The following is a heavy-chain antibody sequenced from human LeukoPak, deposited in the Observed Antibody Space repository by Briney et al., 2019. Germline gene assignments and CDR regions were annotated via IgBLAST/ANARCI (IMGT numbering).Heavy chain of an antibody. CDR1: GGSIRRNY. V-gene: IGHV4-59*01. D-gene: IGHD6-13*01. J-gene: IGHJ4*02. CDR3: AREYATAGTGSNYFDY. CDR2: IYYSGST. Sequence: SETLSLTCTVSGGSIRRNYWSWIRQPPGKGREGIGYIYYSGSTNYNPSLKSRVTISGDTSKNQFSLKLSSVTAADTAVYYCAREYATAGTGSNYFDYWGQGTLVTVSS.